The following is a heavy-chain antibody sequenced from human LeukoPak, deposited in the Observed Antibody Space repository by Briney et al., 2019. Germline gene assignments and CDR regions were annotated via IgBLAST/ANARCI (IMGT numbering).Heavy chain of an antibody. CDR3: ATYSSLNRREFQY. J-gene: IGHJ1*01. Sequence: GGSLRLSCAASGFIFSSYAMNWVRQAPGKGLQWVANIKTDGSEKYYVDSVKGRFTISRDNAKNSLYLQMNSLRAEDTAVYYCATYSSLNRREFQYWGQGTLVTVSS. D-gene: IGHD3-22*01. CDR2: IKTDGSEK. V-gene: IGHV3-7*01. CDR1: GFIFSSYA.